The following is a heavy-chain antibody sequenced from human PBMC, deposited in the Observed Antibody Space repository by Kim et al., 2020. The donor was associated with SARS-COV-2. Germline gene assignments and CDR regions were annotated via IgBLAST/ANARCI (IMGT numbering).Heavy chain of an antibody. CDR3: ARDDSSGYYHDAFDI. D-gene: IGHD3-22*01. CDR1: GGCFSGYY. Sequence: SETLSLTCAVYGGCFSGYYWSWIRQPPGKGLEWIGEINHSGSTNYNPSLKSRVTISVDTSKNQFSLKLSSVTAADTAVYYCARDDSSGYYHDAFDIWGQGTMVTVSS. CDR2: INHSGST. V-gene: IGHV4-34*01. J-gene: IGHJ3*02.